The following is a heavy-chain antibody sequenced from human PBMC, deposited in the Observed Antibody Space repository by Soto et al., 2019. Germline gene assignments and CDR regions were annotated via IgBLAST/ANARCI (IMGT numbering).Heavy chain of an antibody. CDR3: ARGGAKDYYGSGSYYNPAGYFDY. CDR1: GFTFSSYS. V-gene: IGHV3-48*01. Sequence: GGSLRLSCAASGFTFSSYSMNWVRPAPGKGLEWVSYISSSSSTIYYADSVKGRFTISRDNSKNTLYLQMSSLRAEDTAVYYCARGGAKDYYGSGSYYNPAGYFDYWGQGILVTVSS. J-gene: IGHJ4*02. D-gene: IGHD3-10*01. CDR2: ISSSSSTI.